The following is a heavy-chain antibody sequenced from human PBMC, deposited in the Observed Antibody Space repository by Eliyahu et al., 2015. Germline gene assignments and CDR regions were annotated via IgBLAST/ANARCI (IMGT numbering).Heavy chain of an antibody. CDR2: ISNDGGDK. CDR3: AKDRGDGWDYYYSGMVV. J-gene: IGHJ6*02. D-gene: IGHD3-10*01. CDR1: GFTFTXYG. Sequence: QEQLVESGGGVVQPGGSLIISCVASGFTFTXYGMHWVRQAPGKGLEWLAAISNDGGDKYHADSVKGRFTISRANSKNTLYLQMFNLGLEDTAVYYCAKDRGDGWDYYYSGMVVWGQGTTVTVSS. V-gene: IGHV3-30*18.